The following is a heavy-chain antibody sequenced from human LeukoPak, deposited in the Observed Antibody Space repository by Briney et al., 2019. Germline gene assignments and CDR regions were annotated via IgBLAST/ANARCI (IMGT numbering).Heavy chain of an antibody. CDR1: GFTFSSYG. CDR3: ARAVVARMAAAGTLGY. V-gene: IGHV3-33*01. D-gene: IGHD6-13*01. Sequence: GGSLRLSCAASGFTFSSYGMHWVRQAPGKGLEWVAVIWYDGSNKYYADSVKGRFTISRDNSKNTLYLQMNSLRAEDTAVYYCARAVVARMAAAGTLGYWGQGTLVTVSS. J-gene: IGHJ4*02. CDR2: IWYDGSNK.